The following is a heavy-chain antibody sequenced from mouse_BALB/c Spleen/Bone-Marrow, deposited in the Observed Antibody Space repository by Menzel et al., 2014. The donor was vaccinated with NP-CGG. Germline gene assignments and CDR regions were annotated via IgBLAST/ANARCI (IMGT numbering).Heavy chain of an antibody. CDR3: TRIFDY. Sequence: KQSGSELVRPGASVKLSCKASGYIFANYWMHWVKQRHGQGLEWIGNISPRSGSTNYDEKFKSKATLTVDTSSATAYMHLNSLTTEDSAVYYCTRIFDYWGQGTILTVSS. V-gene: IGHV1S22*01. CDR1: GYIFANYW. J-gene: IGHJ2*01. CDR2: ISPRSGST.